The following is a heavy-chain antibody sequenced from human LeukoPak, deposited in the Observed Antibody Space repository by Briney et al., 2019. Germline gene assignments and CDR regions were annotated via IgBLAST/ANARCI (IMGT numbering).Heavy chain of an antibody. Sequence: TSQTLSLTCTVSGGSISSGSYYWSWIRQPAGKGLEWIGRIYTSGSTNYNPSLKSRVTISVDTSKNQFSLKLSSVTAADTAVYYCARDKTRGYSLWGQGTLVTVSS. CDR1: GGSISSGSYY. CDR3: ARDKTRGYSL. V-gene: IGHV4-61*02. D-gene: IGHD2-21*01. CDR2: IYTSGST. J-gene: IGHJ4*02.